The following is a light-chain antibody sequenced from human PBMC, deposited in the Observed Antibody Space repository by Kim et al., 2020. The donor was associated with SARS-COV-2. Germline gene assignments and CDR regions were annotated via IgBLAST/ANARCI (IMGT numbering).Light chain of an antibody. CDR1: QSVRSNF. CDR3: QHYDNSPTYT. Sequence: SPGERATLSCRASQSVRSNFLAWYQQKVGQAPRLLIYGVSTRATGIPDRFSGSGSGTDFTLTISRLEPEDFAVYYCQHYDNSPTYTFGQGTKLEIK. J-gene: IGKJ2*01. CDR2: GVS. V-gene: IGKV3-20*01.